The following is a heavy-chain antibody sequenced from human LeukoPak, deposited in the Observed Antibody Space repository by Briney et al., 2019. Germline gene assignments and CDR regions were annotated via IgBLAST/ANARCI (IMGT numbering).Heavy chain of an antibody. J-gene: IGHJ6*03. Sequence: SETLSLTCTVSGGSISSGGYYWSWIRQPPGKGLEWIGYIYHSGNAYYNPSLKSRVTISVDRSKNQFSLKLSSVTAADTAVYYCARLIEKYYYYYMAVWGKGTTVTVSS. V-gene: IGHV4-30-2*01. D-gene: IGHD2-15*01. CDR2: IYHSGNA. CDR1: GGSISSGGYY. CDR3: ARLIEKYYYYYMAV.